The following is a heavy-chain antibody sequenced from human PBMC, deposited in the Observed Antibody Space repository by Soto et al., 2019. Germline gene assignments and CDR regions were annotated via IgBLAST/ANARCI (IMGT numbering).Heavy chain of an antibody. Sequence: QVQLVQSGAEVKKPGASVKVSCKASGYTFTTYGIHWVRQAPGQGLEWMGWISPFNGDTNYAQKLQGRVTMTTDTSTSTAYMELRSLKSDDTAVYYCAREKRPERVETTTFYFDYWGQGTLVTVSS. J-gene: IGHJ4*02. D-gene: IGHD2-21*02. CDR2: ISPFNGDT. V-gene: IGHV1-18*01. CDR1: GYTFTTYG. CDR3: AREKRPERVETTTFYFDY.